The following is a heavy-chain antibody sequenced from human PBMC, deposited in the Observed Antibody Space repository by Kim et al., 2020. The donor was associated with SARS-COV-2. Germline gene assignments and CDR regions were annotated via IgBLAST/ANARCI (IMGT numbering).Heavy chain of an antibody. CDR2: INHSGST. V-gene: IGHV4-34*01. J-gene: IGHJ5*02. CDR3: AREHDYSNYGWFDP. Sequence: SETLSLTCAVYGGSFSGYYWSWIRQPPGKGLEWIGEINHSGSTNYNPSLKSRVTISVDTSKNQFSLKLSSVTAADTAVYYCAREHDYSNYGWFDPWGQGTLVTVSS. D-gene: IGHD4-4*01. CDR1: GGSFSGYY.